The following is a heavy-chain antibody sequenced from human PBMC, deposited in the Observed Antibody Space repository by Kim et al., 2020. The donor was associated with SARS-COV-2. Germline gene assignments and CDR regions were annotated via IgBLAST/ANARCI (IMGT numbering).Heavy chain of an antibody. CDR3: ARVAPHSDRGVWGSYRYPRPYYFDY. J-gene: IGHJ4*02. CDR2: INHSGST. CDR1: GGSFSGYY. D-gene: IGHD3-16*02. V-gene: IGHV4-34*01. Sequence: SETLSLTCAVYGGSFSGYYWSWIRQPPGKGLEWIGEINHSGSTNYNPSLKSRVTISVDTSKNQFSLKLSSVTAADTAVYYCARVAPHSDRGVWGSYRYPRPYYFDYWGQGTLVTVSS.